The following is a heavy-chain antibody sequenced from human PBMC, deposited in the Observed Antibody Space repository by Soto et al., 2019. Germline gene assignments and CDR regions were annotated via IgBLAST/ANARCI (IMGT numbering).Heavy chain of an antibody. CDR1: GGTFSSYA. Sequence: QVQLVQSGAEVQKPGSSVKVSCKASGGTFSSYAISWVRQAPGQGLEWMGGIIPIFGTANYAQKFQGRVTITADESTSTAYMELSSLSSEDTAVYYCARGSGRFGDFWSGYYAEWGQGTLVTVSS. CDR2: IIPIFGTA. CDR3: ARGSGRFGDFWSGYYAE. J-gene: IGHJ4*02. D-gene: IGHD3-3*01. V-gene: IGHV1-69*01.